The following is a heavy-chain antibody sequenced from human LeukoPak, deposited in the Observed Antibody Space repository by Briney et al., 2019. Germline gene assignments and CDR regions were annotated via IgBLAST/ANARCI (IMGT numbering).Heavy chain of an antibody. CDR2: IYTSGST. CDR3: AREVNYYDILTGYSSHDAFDI. J-gene: IGHJ3*02. CDR1: GGSISSYY. V-gene: IGHV4-4*07. Sequence: SETLSLTCTVSGGSISSYYWSWIRQPAGKGMEWIGRIYTSGSTNYNPSLKSRVTMSVDTSKNQFSLKLSSVTAADTAVYYCAREVNYYDILTGYSSHDAFDIWGQGTMVTVSS. D-gene: IGHD3-9*01.